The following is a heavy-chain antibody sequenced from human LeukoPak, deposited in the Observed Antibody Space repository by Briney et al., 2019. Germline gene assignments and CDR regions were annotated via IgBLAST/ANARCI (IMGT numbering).Heavy chain of an antibody. CDR3: ARGGYSYGRANDAFDI. J-gene: IGHJ3*02. D-gene: IGHD5-18*01. V-gene: IGHV4-59*01. CDR2: IYYSGST. Sequence: SETLSLTCTVSGGSISSYYWSWIRQPPGKGLEWIGYIYYSGSTNYNPSLKSRVTISVDTSKNQFSLKLSSVTAADTAVYYCARGGYSYGRANDAFDIRGQGTMVTVSS. CDR1: GGSISSYY.